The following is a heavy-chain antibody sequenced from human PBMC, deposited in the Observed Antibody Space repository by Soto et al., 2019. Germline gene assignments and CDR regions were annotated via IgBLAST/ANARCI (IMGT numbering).Heavy chain of an antibody. V-gene: IGHV4-34*01. CDR2: INHSGST. J-gene: IGHJ4*02. Sequence: ASETLSLTCAVYGGAFSGYYWSWIRQPPGKGLEWIGEINHSGSTNYNPSLKSRVTISVDTSKNQFSLKLSSVTAANTAVYYCARFRGVWLRYFDYWGQGTLVTVS. D-gene: IGHD5-18*01. CDR3: ARFRGVWLRYFDY. CDR1: GGAFSGYY.